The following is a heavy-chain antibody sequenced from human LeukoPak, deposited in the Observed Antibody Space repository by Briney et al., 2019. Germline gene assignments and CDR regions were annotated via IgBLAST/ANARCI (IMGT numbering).Heavy chain of an antibody. D-gene: IGHD6-6*01. J-gene: IGHJ4*02. Sequence: GASAKVSCKASGYTFTSYGISWVRQAPGQGLEWMGWISAYNGNTNYAQKLQGRVTMTTNTSTSAAYMELRSLRSDDTAVYYCARDSEYYSSSFDYWGQGTLVTVSS. CDR2: ISAYNGNT. V-gene: IGHV1-18*01. CDR1: GYTFTSYG. CDR3: ARDSEYYSSSFDY.